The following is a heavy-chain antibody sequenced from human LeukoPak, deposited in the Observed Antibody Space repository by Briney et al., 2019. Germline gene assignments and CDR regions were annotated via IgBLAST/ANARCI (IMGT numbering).Heavy chain of an antibody. CDR1: GFTFSSYG. D-gene: IGHD3-10*01. V-gene: IGHV3-33*06. J-gene: IGHJ5*02. CDR3: AKDYGSGSYYNWFDP. CDR2: IWYDGSNK. Sequence: GRSLRLSCAASGFTFSSYGMHWVRQAPGKGLEWVVVIWYDGSNKYYADSVKGRFTISRDNSKNTLYLQMNSLRAEDTAAYYCAKDYGSGSYYNWFDPWGQGTLVTVSS.